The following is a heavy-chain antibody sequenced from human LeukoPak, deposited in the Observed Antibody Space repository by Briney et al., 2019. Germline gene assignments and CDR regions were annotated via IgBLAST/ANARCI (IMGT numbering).Heavy chain of an antibody. CDR2: ISNDGSSR. D-gene: IGHD2-15*01. CDR3: VSGTCGGSCYILDY. CDR1: EFTFSNYG. J-gene: IGHJ4*02. Sequence: GGSLRLSCEASEFTFSNYGMHWVRQAPGKGLEWLAVISNDGSSRQYRDSVKGRFTVSRGNSKNTLYLQMNSLRAEDTAVYYCVSGTCGGSCYILDYWGQGTLVTVSS. V-gene: IGHV3-30*03.